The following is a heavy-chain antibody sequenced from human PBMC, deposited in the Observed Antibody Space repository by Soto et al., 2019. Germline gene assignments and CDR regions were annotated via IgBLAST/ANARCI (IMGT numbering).Heavy chain of an antibody. V-gene: IGHV3-64*01. CDR3: ARAASSTWYLAY. J-gene: IGHJ4*02. D-gene: IGHD6-13*01. CDR1: GFTFSTYA. Sequence: GSLRLSCVASGFTFSTYAMHWVRQAPGKGLEYVSALTNNGGTTYYATSVKGRFTISRDNSKNTLYLQMGSLRAEDMAVYYCARAASSTWYLAYWGQGTLVTVS. CDR2: LTNNGGTT.